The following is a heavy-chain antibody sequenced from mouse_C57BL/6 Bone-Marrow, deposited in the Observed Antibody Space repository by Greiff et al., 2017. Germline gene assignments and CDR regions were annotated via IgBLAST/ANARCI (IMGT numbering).Heavy chain of an antibody. J-gene: IGHJ2*01. V-gene: IGHV14-3*01. CDR3: ARDSNYVNYFDY. CDR1: GFNIKNTY. D-gene: IGHD2-5*01. CDR2: IDPANGNT. Sequence: EVKLVESVAELVRPGASVKLSCTASGFNIKNTYMHWVKQRPEQGLEWIGRIDPANGNTKYAPKFQGKATITADTSSNTAYLQLSSLTSEDTAIYYCARDSNYVNYFDYWGQGTTLTVSS.